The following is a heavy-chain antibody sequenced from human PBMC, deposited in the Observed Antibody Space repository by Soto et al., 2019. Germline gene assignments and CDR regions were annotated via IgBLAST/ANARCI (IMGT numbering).Heavy chain of an antibody. CDR2: IGTAGDT. V-gene: IGHV3-13*04. J-gene: IGHJ4*02. Sequence: PGGSLRLSCSASGFTFSSYDMHWVRQGPGKGLEWVSAIGTAGDTNYAGSVKGRFTISRENAKNSLYLQMNSLRAGDTAIYFCVRAIGPTLFVYWGQGTLVTVSS. D-gene: IGHD3-3*01. CDR3: VRAIGPTLFVY. CDR1: GFTFSSYD.